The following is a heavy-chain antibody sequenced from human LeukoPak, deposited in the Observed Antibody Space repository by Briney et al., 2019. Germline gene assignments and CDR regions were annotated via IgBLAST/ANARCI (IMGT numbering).Heavy chain of an antibody. D-gene: IGHD3-3*01. J-gene: IGHJ6*03. CDR1: GGSISSYY. CDR3: ASSKAPWSGYFSSDYYYMDV. CDR2: IYYSGST. V-gene: IGHV4-59*01. Sequence: PSETLSLTCTVSGGSISSYYWSWIRQPPGKGLEWIGYIYYSGSTNYNPSLKSRVTISVDTSKNQFSLKPSSVTAADTAVYYCASSKAPWSGYFSSDYYYMDVWGKGTTVTVSS.